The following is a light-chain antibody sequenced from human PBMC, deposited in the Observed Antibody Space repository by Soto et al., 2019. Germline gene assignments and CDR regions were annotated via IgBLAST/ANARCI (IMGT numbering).Light chain of an antibody. J-gene: IGKJ1*01. V-gene: IGKV1-5*03. CDR3: QQYTSYST. Sequence: DIQMTQSPSTLSASVRDRVTITCRASQSINSWLAWYQQKPGRAPKLLIYKASSLESGVPSRFSGSGSGTEFTLTISSLQPDDFATYYCQQYTSYSTFGQGTKVEIK. CDR2: KAS. CDR1: QSINSW.